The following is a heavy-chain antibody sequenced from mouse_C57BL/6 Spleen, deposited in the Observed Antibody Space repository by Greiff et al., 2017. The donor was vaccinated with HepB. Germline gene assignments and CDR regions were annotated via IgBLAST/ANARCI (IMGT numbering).Heavy chain of an antibody. Sequence: QVQLKQSGAELARPGASVKMSCKASGYTFTSYTMHWVKQRPGQGLEWIGYINPSSGYTKYNQKFKDKATLTADKSSSTAYMQLSSLTSEDSAVYYCASLSGYVAYWGQGTLVTVSA. V-gene: IGHV1-4*01. CDR3: ASLSGYVAY. CDR2: INPSSGYT. CDR1: GYTFTSYT. D-gene: IGHD3-2*02. J-gene: IGHJ3*01.